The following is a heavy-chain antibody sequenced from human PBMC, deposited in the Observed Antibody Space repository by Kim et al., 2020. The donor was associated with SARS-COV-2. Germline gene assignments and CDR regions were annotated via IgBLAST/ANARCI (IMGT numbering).Heavy chain of an antibody. D-gene: IGHD1-26*01. Sequence: ASVKVSCKAPGYTFTSYDINWVRQATGQGLEWMGWINPNSGNTGYAQKFQGRVTMTRNTSIRTAYMELSSLASDDTAVYFCAREGWETVNPFDFWGQGTLVTVSS. CDR1: GYTFTSYD. CDR2: INPNSGNT. V-gene: IGHV1-8*01. CDR3: AREGWETVNPFDF. J-gene: IGHJ4*02.